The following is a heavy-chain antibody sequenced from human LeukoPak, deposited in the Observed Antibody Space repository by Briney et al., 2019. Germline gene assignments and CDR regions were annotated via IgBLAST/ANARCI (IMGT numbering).Heavy chain of an antibody. Sequence: SETLSLTCTASGGSISSGSYYWSWIRQPAGKGLEWIGHIHTSEITNYNPSLKSRVTISVDTSKNQFSLKLSSVTAADTAVYYCARLGFVANWFDPWGQGTLVTVSS. CDR2: IHTSEIT. D-gene: IGHD2-21*01. V-gene: IGHV4-61*09. CDR3: ARLGFVANWFDP. CDR1: GGSISSGSYY. J-gene: IGHJ5*02.